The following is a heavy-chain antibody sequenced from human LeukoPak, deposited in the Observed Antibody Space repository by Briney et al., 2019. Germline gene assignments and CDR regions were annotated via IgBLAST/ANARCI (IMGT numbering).Heavy chain of an antibody. J-gene: IGHJ5*02. CDR1: GFTFSSYS. CDR3: ATVRRSGWYRNWFDP. CDR2: ISSSSSYI. Sequence: GGSLRLSCAASGFTFSSYSMNWVRQAPGKGLEWVSSISSSSSYIYYADSVKGRFTISRDNAKNSLYLQMNSLRAEDTAVYYCATVRRSGWYRNWFDPWGQGTLVTVSS. V-gene: IGHV3-21*01. D-gene: IGHD6-19*01.